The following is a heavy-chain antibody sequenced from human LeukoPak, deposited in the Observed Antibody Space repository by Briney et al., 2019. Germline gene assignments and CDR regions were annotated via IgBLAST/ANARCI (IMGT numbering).Heavy chain of an antibody. V-gene: IGHV3-9*01. J-gene: IGHJ4*02. CDR1: GFTFDDYA. CDR2: IGWNSGSI. Sequence: GGSLRLSCAASGFTFDDYAMHWVRQAPGKGLEWVSGIGWNSGSIGYADSVKGRFTISRDNAKNSLYLQMNSLRAEDTAVYYCVSSEFLDYWGQGTLVTVSS. D-gene: IGHD1-26*01. CDR3: VSSEFLDY.